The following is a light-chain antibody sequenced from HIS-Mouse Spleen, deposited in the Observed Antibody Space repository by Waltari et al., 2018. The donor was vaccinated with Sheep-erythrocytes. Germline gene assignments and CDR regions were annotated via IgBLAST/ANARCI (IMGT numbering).Light chain of an antibody. Sequence: QSALTQPRSVSGSPGQSVTISCTGTRSDVGGYNYVSWYQKHPGKAPKLMIYDVSKRPSGGPVRFSGSKSGNTASLTISGLQAEDEADYYCCSYAGSYTFWVFGGGTKLTVL. CDR1: RSDVGGYNY. J-gene: IGLJ3*02. CDR2: DVS. V-gene: IGLV2-11*01. CDR3: CSYAGSYTFWV.